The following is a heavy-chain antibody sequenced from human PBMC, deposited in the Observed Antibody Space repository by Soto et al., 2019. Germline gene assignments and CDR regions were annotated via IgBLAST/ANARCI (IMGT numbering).Heavy chain of an antibody. CDR3: ARDGLRFLEWLLPPYNWFDP. V-gene: IGHV1-18*01. CDR1: GYTFNTYG. CDR2: ISAYNGNT. J-gene: IGHJ5*02. D-gene: IGHD3-3*01. Sequence: ASVKVSCKTSGYTFNTYGINWVRQAPGQGLEWMGWISAYNGNTNYAQKLQGRVTMTTDTSTSTAYMELRSLRSDDTAVYYCARDGLRFLEWLLPPYNWFDPWGQGTLVTVSS.